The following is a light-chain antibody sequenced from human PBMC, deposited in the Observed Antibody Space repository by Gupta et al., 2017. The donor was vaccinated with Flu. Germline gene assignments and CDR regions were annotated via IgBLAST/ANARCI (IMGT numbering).Light chain of an antibody. Sequence: EIVLTQSPGTLSLSPGERATLSCRTSQSLSSSYLAWYQHKAGQAPRLLMYAASSRATGIPDTFSGSVSGTDFTLIISRLEPEDFAVYYCQQDGDSPITFGQGTRLEIK. CDR1: QSLSSSY. J-gene: IGKJ5*01. V-gene: IGKV3-20*01. CDR3: QQDGDSPIT. CDR2: AAS.